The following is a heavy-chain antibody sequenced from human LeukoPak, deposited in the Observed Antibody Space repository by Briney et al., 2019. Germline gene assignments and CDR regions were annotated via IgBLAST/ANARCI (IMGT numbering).Heavy chain of an antibody. Sequence: SETLSLTCTVSGGSIGITPYYWGWIRQPPGKGLEWIGTVSYSGSSSYNPSLKSRVSISVDTSKNQFSLKLSSVTAADTALYYCAGHPRSGYNDGFDAFNIWGQGTMVTVSS. D-gene: IGHD5-18*01. J-gene: IGHJ3*02. CDR1: GGSIGITPYY. V-gene: IGHV4-39*01. CDR2: VSYSGSS. CDR3: AGHPRSGYNDGFDAFNI.